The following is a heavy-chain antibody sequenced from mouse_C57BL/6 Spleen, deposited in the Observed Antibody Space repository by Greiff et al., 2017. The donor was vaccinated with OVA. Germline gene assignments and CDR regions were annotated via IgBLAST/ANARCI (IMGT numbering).Heavy chain of an antibody. CDR2: IDPETGGT. V-gene: IGHV1-15*01. D-gene: IGHD1-1*01. Sequence: QVQLQQSGAELVRPGASVTLSCKASGYTFIDYEMHWVKQTPVHGLEWIGAIDPETGGTAYNQKFKGKAILTADKSSSTAYMELRSLTSEDSAVYYCTRSSITTVVEGYAMDYWGQGTSVTVSS. CDR3: TRSSITTVVEGYAMDY. CDR1: GYTFIDYE. J-gene: IGHJ4*01.